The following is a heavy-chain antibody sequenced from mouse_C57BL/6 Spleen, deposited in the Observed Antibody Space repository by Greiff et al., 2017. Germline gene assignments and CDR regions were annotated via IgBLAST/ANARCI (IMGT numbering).Heavy chain of an antibody. CDR1: GYTFTSYW. Sequence: QVQLQQPGAELVKPGASVKLSCKASGYTFTSYWMHWVKQRPGQGLEWIGMIHPNSGSTNYNEKFKGKATLTVDKSSSTAYMQLSSLTSEDSAVYYCARSPSTFGAMDYWGQGTSVTVSS. V-gene: IGHV1-64*01. CDR2: IHPNSGST. J-gene: IGHJ4*01. CDR3: ARSPSTFGAMDY.